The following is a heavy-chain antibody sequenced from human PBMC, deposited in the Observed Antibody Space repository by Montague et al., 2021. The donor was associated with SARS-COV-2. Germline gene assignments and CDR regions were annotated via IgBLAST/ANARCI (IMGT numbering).Heavy chain of an antibody. D-gene: IGHD3-10*01. CDR3: ANGEVPNDY. V-gene: IGHV3-23*01. Sequence: SLRLSCAVSEFSFSTHAMSWVRQAPGKGLEWVSGISISGDKTFYADSVKGRFTISRDNSKNTVFLQMNSLRADDTATYYCANGEVPNDYWGRGTLVTVSS. CDR1: EFSFSTHA. CDR2: ISISGDKT. J-gene: IGHJ4*02.